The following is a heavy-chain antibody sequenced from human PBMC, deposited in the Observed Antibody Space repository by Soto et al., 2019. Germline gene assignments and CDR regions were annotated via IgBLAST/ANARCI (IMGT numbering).Heavy chain of an antibody. D-gene: IGHD3-22*01. CDR3: LYYHDEARNELDS. Sequence: VGALRLSCAACGFTVSSSQMTLVRQAPGKGLEWVSSISSNSTYIYYADSVKGRFTISRDNAKNSLYLHMNSLRSYYTAVYYCLYYHDEARNELDSWGQGTPVPVSS. V-gene: IGHV3-21*01. J-gene: IGHJ4*02. CDR1: GFTVSSSQ. CDR2: ISSNSTYI.